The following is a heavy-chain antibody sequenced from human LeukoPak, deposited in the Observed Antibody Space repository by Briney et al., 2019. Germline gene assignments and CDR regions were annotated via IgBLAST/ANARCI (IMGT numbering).Heavy chain of an antibody. CDR1: GGSISSGACY. CDR3: AASSGVTLGRF. CDR2: IYYTGIT. Sequence: SETLSHTCTVSGGSISSGACYNNWIRQRPGKGLEWIGYIYYTGITSYNPSLKSRATMSVDTSMNQVSLKLSSLTAADTAVYYCAASSGVTLGRFWGQGTLVTVSS. D-gene: IGHD3-16*01. J-gene: IGHJ4*02. V-gene: IGHV4-31*03.